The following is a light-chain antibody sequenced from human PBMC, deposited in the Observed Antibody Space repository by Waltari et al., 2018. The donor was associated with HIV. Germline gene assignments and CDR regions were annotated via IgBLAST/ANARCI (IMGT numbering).Light chain of an antibody. CDR3: ALYMTGAKWV. J-gene: IGLJ3*02. V-gene: IGLV8-61*01. Sequence: QTVVTQEPSFSVSPGGTVTLTCALNSDSVSINYYPGWFQQTPGQAPRTRISSTYSRSSGVPDRFSGSILGNKAALTITGAQADDDSVYFCALYMTGAKWVFGGGTKLTVL. CDR1: SDSVSINYY. CDR2: STY.